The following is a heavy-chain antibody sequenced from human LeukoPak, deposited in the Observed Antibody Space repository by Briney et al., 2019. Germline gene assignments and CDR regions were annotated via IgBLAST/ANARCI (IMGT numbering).Heavy chain of an antibody. V-gene: IGHV3-23*01. D-gene: IGHD6-6*01. CDR1: GFTFSSYA. Sequence: GGSLRLSCAASGFTFSSYAMSWVRQAPGKGLEWVSAISGSGGSTYYADSVKGRFTISRDNSKNTLYLQMDSLRAEDTAVYCCAKGQSSSSSSSHYFDYWGQGTLVTVSS. J-gene: IGHJ4*02. CDR3: AKGQSSSSSSSHYFDY. CDR2: ISGSGGST.